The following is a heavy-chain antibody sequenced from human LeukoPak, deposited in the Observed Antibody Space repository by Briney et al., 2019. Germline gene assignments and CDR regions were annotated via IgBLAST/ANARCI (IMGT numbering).Heavy chain of an antibody. CDR1: GGSISSSSYY. CDR2: IYYSGST. Sequence: PSETLSLTCTVSGGSISSSSYYWGWIRQPPGQGLEWIGSIYYSGSTYYNPSLKSRVPISVDTSKNQFSLKLSSVTAADTAVYYCARQRTYYDFWSGYYPSTDFDYWGQGTLVTVSS. V-gene: IGHV4-39*01. D-gene: IGHD3-3*01. CDR3: ARQRTYYDFWSGYYPSTDFDY. J-gene: IGHJ4*02.